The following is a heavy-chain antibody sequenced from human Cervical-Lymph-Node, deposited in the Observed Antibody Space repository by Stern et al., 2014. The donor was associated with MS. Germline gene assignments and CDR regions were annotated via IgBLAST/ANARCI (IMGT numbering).Heavy chain of an antibody. D-gene: IGHD6-13*01. V-gene: IGHV4-39*01. CDR3: SRHLPYSSSWYNWFDP. J-gene: IGHJ5*02. CDR1: GGSVSDSRYY. CDR2: VSYTGST. Sequence: QVQLQESGPGLVKPSETLSLTCAVSGGSVSDSRYYWGWIRQPPGKGLEWIGSVSYTGSTYNNPSLKSRSTIPVDTTKNHFPLQLTSVTAADTALYYCSRHLPYSSSWYNWFDPWGQGTLVTVSS.